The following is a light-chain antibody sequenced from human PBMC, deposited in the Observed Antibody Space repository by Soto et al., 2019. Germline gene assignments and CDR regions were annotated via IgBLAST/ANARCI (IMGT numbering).Light chain of an antibody. J-gene: IGKJ1*01. V-gene: IGKV1-5*03. CDR1: QNIRSR. Sequence: QMTQSEPAMSAQVGDRVKINCRARQNIRSRLAWFQQKPGKAPKLLIYKASTLKSGVPSRFSGSGSGTEFTLTISSLQPDDFATYYCQHYNSYSESSGQRAKV. CDR3: QHYNSYSES. CDR2: KAS.